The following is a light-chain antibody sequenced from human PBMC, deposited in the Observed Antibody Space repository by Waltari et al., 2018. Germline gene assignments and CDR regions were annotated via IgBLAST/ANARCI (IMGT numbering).Light chain of an antibody. J-gene: IGLJ1*01. CDR1: IGQLRGLPY. Sequence: SALTQPRSVSGSPVQSLTISCSGAIGQLRGLPYVPCFQPHPGKAPRLLLYDVNKRPSGVPDRFSGSKSDNTASLTISGVQADDEADYYCCSYVGRYVFGTGTKVTIL. CDR3: CSYVGRYV. CDR2: DVN. V-gene: IGLV2-11*01.